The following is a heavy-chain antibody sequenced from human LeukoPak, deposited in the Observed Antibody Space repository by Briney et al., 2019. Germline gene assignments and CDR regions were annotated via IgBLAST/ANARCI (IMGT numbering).Heavy chain of an antibody. D-gene: IGHD5-18*01. CDR2: IYHSGST. V-gene: IGHV4-38-2*02. J-gene: IGHJ5*02. Sequence: SETLSLTCTVSGYSISSGYYWGWIRQPPGKGLEWIGSIYHSGSTYYNPSLKSRVTISVDTSKNQFSLKLNSVTAADTAMYYCARPKSGYSDWFDPWGQGTLVTVSS. CDR3: ARPKSGYSDWFDP. CDR1: GYSISSGYY.